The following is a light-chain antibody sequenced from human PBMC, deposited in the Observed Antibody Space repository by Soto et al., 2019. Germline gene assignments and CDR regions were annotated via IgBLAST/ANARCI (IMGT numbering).Light chain of an antibody. CDR1: QSVSSY. J-gene: IGKJ4*01. CDR3: QQRSNWPPT. V-gene: IGKV3-11*01. Sequence: EIVLTQSPATLSLSPGERATLSCRASQSVSSYLAWYQQKPGQAPRLLIYDASNRATDFPARFSGSGSGTDFTLTISSLEPEDFAVYYCQQRSNWPPTFGGGTKVEIK. CDR2: DAS.